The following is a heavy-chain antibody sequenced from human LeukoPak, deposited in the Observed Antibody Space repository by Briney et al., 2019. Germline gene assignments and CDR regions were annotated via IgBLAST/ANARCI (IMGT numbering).Heavy chain of an antibody. CDR3: ARADAWNAFDI. CDR2: IYSGGST. CDR1: GFTVSSNY. V-gene: IGHV3-53*01. D-gene: IGHD1-1*01. J-gene: IGHJ3*02. Sequence: PGGSLRLSCAASGFTVSSNYMSWVRQAPGKGLEWVSVIYSGGSTYYADSVKGRFTISRDNSKNTLYLQMNSLRAEDTAVYYCARADAWNAFDIWGQGTMVTVSS.